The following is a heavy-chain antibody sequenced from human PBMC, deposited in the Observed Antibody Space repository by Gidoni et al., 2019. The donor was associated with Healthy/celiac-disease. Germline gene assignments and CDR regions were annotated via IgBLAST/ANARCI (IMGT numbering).Heavy chain of an antibody. CDR1: GGSFSGYY. V-gene: IGHV4-34*01. CDR3: ARDAQTYYYDSSGYHDAFDI. D-gene: IGHD3-22*01. Sequence: QVQLQQWGAGLLKPSETLSLTCAVYGGSFSGYYWSWIRQPPGKGLEWIGEINHSGSTNYNPSLKSRVTISVDTSKNQFSLKLSSVTAADTAVYYCARDAQTYYYDSSGYHDAFDIWGQGTMVTVSS. J-gene: IGHJ3*02. CDR2: INHSGST.